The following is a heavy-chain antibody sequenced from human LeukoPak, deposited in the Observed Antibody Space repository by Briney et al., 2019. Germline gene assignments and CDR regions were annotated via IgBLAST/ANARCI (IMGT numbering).Heavy chain of an antibody. Sequence: KNGESLKTSWKGSGNRFTSYWIGWVRQMPGKGLEWMGIIYPGDSDTRYSPSFQGQVTISADKTISTAYLQWSSLKASDTAMYYCARQPAYCGGDCYSGYWGQGTLVTVSS. V-gene: IGHV5-51*01. J-gene: IGHJ4*02. D-gene: IGHD2-21*02. CDR3: ARQPAYCGGDCYSGY. CDR1: GNRFTSYW. CDR2: IYPGDSDT.